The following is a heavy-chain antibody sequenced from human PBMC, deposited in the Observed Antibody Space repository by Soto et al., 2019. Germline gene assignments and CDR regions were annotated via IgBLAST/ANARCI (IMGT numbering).Heavy chain of an antibody. CDR1: GGTMNSYY. V-gene: IGHV4-4*07. CDR2: IYSSGST. J-gene: IGHJ5*02. Sequence: QVHLQELGPGLVKPSETLSLNCTVSGGTMNSYYWTWIRQPAGKGLEWIGRIYSSGSTKYKPSLQSRVTMSLDTSKNQFSLRLTSVTAADTAVYYCARGQRFSDWFDPWGQGTLVTVSS. CDR3: ARGQRFSDWFDP. D-gene: IGHD3-3*01.